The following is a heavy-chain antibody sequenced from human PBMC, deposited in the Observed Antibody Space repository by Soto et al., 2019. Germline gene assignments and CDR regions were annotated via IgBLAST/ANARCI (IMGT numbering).Heavy chain of an antibody. D-gene: IGHD3-3*01. CDR3: AREKYDFWSGGAGGMDV. CDR1: GGSISSYY. CDR2: IYYSGST. V-gene: IGHV4-59*12. J-gene: IGHJ6*02. Sequence: PSETLSLTCTVSGGSISSYYWSWIRQPPGKGLEWIGYIYYSGSTNYNPSLKSRVTISVDTSKNQFSLKLSSVTAADTAVYYCAREKYDFWSGGAGGMDVWGQGTTVTVSS.